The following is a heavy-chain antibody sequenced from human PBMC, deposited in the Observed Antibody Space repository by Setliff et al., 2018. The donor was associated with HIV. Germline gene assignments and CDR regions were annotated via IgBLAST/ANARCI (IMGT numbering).Heavy chain of an antibody. CDR1: GFTFSTYW. J-gene: IGHJ4*02. V-gene: IGHV3-74*01. CDR2: INRDGSST. D-gene: IGHD2-15*01. Sequence: ESLKISCAASGFTFSTYWMHWVRQVPGKGLVWVSHINRDGSSTTYVDSVKGRFTISRDNAKNTLYLQMNSLRAEDTAVYYCAREGLGGSFDCWGQGTLVTAPQ. CDR3: AREGLGGSFDC.